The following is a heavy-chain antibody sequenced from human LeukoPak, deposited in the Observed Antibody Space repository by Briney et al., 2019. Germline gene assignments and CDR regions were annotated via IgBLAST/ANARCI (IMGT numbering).Heavy chain of an antibody. Sequence: PGGSLRLSCAASGFTFSSYAMHCVRQAPGKGLEWVAVISYDGSTKYYADSVKGRFTISRDNSKNTLYLQMNSLRAEDTAVYYCAKSSYDFWSGLGYWGQGTLVTVSS. J-gene: IGHJ4*02. CDR3: AKSSYDFWSGLGY. V-gene: IGHV3-30-3*01. CDR2: ISYDGSTK. CDR1: GFTFSSYA. D-gene: IGHD3-3*01.